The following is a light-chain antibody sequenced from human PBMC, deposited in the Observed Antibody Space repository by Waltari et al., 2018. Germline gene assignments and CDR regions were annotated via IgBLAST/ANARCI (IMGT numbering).Light chain of an antibody. J-gene: IGKJ4*01. V-gene: IGKV1-9*01. CDR1: QRITTY. CDR3: QQVNGYPLT. Sequence: DIQLTQSPSFLHAFVVARVTITCRASQRITTYLVWYQQKPGKAPKVLIYAPSTLQSGVPSRFSGSGSGTEFSLTFAGLQPEDFATYYCQQVNGYPLTFGGGTKVEIK. CDR2: APS.